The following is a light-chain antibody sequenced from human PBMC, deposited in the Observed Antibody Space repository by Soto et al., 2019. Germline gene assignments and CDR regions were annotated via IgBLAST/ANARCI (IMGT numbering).Light chain of an antibody. V-gene: IGLV1-51*01. CDR1: SSNIGTNY. CDR2: DNN. Sequence: QSVLTQPPSASATPGQRVTISCSGSSSNIGTNYVSWYQQLPGTAPKLLIYDNNKRPSGIPDRFSGSKSGTSATLGITGLQTGDEADYYCGTWDSSLSAGGVFGGGTKVTVL. CDR3: GTWDSSLSAGGV. J-gene: IGLJ2*01.